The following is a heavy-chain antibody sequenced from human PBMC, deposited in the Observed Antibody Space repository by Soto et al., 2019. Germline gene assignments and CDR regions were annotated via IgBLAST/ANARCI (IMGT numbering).Heavy chain of an antibody. CDR2: MNPNTGGS. D-gene: IGHD6-13*01. J-gene: IGHJ4*02. CDR1: GYTFTSND. V-gene: IGHV1-8*01. Sequence: VASVKVSCKASGYTFTSNDINWVRQASGQGLEWMGWMNPNTGGSGYAQDFQGRITMTRDTATSTAYMELTSLRSDDTAVYYCARGGPAAGYDLWDQGTLVTVSS. CDR3: ARGGPAAGYDL.